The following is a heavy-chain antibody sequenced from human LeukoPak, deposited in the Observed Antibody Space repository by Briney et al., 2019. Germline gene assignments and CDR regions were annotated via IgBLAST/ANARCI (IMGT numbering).Heavy chain of an antibody. V-gene: IGHV3-48*03. CDR2: ISSSGSTI. J-gene: IGHJ3*02. CDR1: GFTFSSYE. CDR3: ARHSNPYCSGGSCTAFDI. D-gene: IGHD2-15*01. Sequence: GSLRLSCAASGFTFSSYEMNWVRPAPGKGLEWVSYISSSGSTIYYADSVKGRFIISRDNSKNTLYVQMNSLRAEDTAMYFCARHSNPYCSGGSCTAFDIWGQGTMVTVSS.